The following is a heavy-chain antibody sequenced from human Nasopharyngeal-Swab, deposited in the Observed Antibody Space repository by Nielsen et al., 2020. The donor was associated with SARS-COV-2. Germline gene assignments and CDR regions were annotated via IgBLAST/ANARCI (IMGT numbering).Heavy chain of an antibody. D-gene: IGHD3-10*01. CDR3: AKGRYYYGSGSYYFDY. CDR2: ISGSGGST. CDR1: GFTFSSYA. Sequence: GESLKISCAASGFTFSSYAMSWVRQAPGKGLEWVSAISGSGGSTYYADSVKGRFTISRDNSKNKLYLQMNSLRAEDTAVYYCAKGRYYYGSGSYYFDYWGQGTLVTVSS. J-gene: IGHJ4*02. V-gene: IGHV3-23*01.